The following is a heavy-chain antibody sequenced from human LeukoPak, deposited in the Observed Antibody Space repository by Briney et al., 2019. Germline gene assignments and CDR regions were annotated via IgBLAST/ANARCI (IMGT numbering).Heavy chain of an antibody. CDR2: INPNSGGT. D-gene: IGHD3-10*01. V-gene: IGHV1-2*02. CDR3: AGVASGARYYGMDV. J-gene: IGHJ6*02. Sequence: GASVKVSCKASGYTFTGYYMHWVRQVPGQGLEWMGWINPNSGGTNYAQKFQGRVTMTRDTSISTAYMELSRLRSDDTAVYYCAGVASGARYYGMDVWGQGTTVTVSS. CDR1: GYTFTGYY.